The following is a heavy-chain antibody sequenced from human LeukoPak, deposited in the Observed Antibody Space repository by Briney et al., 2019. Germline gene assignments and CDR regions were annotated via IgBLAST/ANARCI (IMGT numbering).Heavy chain of an antibody. CDR3: AREGDGRSGDVRAFDI. Sequence: ASVKVSYKASGYAFTTYGFSGVRQAPGQGLEWVGWITPYNGDTHYAEKVQSRVTMTTDTSTRTAYMELRSLRSDDTAVYYCAREGDGRSGDVRAFDIWGQGTMVTVSS. J-gene: IGHJ3*02. CDR2: ITPYNGDT. V-gene: IGHV1-18*01. D-gene: IGHD3-16*01. CDR1: GYAFTTYG.